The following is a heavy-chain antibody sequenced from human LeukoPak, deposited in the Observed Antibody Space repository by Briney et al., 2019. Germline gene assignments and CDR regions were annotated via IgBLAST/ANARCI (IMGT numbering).Heavy chain of an antibody. CDR3: ATDIVVVPAAIEAFDI. D-gene: IGHD2-2*01. J-gene: IGHJ3*02. CDR1: GYTFTDYY. Sequence: ASVKVSCKVSGYTFTDYYMHWVQQAPGTGLEWMGLVDPEDGETIYEEKFQGRGTITADTSKDTAYVELSRLRSEDTAVYYCATDIVVVPAAIEAFDIWGQGTMVTVSS. V-gene: IGHV1-69-2*01. CDR2: VDPEDGET.